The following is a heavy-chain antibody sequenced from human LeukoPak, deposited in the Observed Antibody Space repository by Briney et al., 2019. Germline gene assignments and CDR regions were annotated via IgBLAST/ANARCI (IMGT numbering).Heavy chain of an antibody. V-gene: IGHV4-39*01. CDR1: GGSISSSSYY. CDR2: IYYSGST. CDR3: ARQVRDSSPGLYFDY. J-gene: IGHJ4*02. Sequence: SETLSLTYTVSGGSISSSSYYWGWIRQPPGKGLEWIGSIYYSGSTYYNPSLKSRVTISVDTSKNQFSLKLSSVTAADTAVYYCARQVRDSSPGLYFDYWGQGTLGTVSS. D-gene: IGHD3-22*01.